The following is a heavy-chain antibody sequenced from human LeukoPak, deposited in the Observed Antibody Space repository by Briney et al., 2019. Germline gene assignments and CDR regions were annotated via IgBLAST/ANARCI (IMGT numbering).Heavy chain of an antibody. CDR1: GGSLSSHY. CDR2: IYYSGST. CDR3: ARDRHYYGSGRTTLGAFDI. V-gene: IGHV4-59*11. J-gene: IGHJ3*02. D-gene: IGHD3-10*01. Sequence: PSETLSLTCTVSGGSLSSHYWSWIRQPPGKGPEWVGYIYYSGSTNYNPSLKSRVTISVDTSKNQFSLKLSSVTAADTAVYYCARDRHYYGSGRTTLGAFDIWGQGTIVTVSS.